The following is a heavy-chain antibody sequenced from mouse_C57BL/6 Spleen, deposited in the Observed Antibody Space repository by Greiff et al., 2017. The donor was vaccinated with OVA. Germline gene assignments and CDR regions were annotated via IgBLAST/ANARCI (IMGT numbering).Heavy chain of an antibody. J-gene: IGHJ3*01. D-gene: IGHD2-1*01. CDR2: IDPSDSYT. V-gene: IGHV1-50*01. CDR3: ARTGGNYGGWCAY. Sequence: VQLQQPGAELVKPGASVKLSCKASGYTFTSYWMQWVKQRPGQGLEWIGEIDPSDSYTNYNQKFKGKATLTVDTSSSTAYMQLSSLTSEDSAVYYCARTGGNYGGWCAYWGQGTLVTVSA. CDR1: GYTFTSYW.